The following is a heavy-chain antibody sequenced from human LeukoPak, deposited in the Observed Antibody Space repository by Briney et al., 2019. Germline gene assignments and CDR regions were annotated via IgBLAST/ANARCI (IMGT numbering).Heavy chain of an antibody. CDR3: ASRAMVRGAGYYYMDV. V-gene: IGHV1-46*01. CDR1: GYTFTSYY. J-gene: IGHJ6*03. CDR2: INPSGGST. D-gene: IGHD3-10*01. Sequence: GASVKVSCKASGYTFTSYYMHWVRQAPGQGLEWMGIINPSGGSTSYAQKFQGRVTMTRDMSTSTVYMELSSLRSEDTAVYYCASRAMVRGAGYYYMDVWGKGTTVTVSS.